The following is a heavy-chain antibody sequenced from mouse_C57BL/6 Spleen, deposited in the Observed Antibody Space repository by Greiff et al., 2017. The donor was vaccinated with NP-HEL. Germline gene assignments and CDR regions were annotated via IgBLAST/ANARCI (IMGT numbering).Heavy chain of an antibody. Sequence: DVKLVESGGGLVQPKGSLKLSCAASGFSFNTYAMNWVRQAPGKGLEWVARIRSKSNNYATYYADSVKDRFTISRDDSESMLYLQMNNLKTEDTAMYYCVRQKVRYAMDYWGQGTSVTVSS. CDR2: IRSKSNNYAT. CDR1: GFSFNTYA. J-gene: IGHJ4*01. V-gene: IGHV10-1*01. CDR3: VRQKVRYAMDY. D-gene: IGHD2-2*01.